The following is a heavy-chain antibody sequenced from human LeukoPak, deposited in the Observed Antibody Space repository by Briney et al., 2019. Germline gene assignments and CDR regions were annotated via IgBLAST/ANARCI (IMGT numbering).Heavy chain of an antibody. CDR1: GFTFSSYA. V-gene: IGHV3-30*04. J-gene: IGHJ3*01. Sequence: PGGSLRLSCAASGFTFSSYAMHWVHQAPGKGLEWVAVISYDGSNKYYADSVKGRLTISRDNAKNTLYLQMSSLRAEDTAVYYRARDFLHLGGWGQGTMVTVSS. CDR2: ISYDGSNK. CDR3: ARDFLHLGG. D-gene: IGHD3-16*01.